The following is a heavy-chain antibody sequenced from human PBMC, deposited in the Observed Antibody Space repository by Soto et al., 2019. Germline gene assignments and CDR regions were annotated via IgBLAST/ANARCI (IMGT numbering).Heavy chain of an antibody. CDR3: AREGGSETLQPSYNWFDT. CDR2: INANNGGA. CDR1: GYTFSAYY. J-gene: IGHJ5*02. V-gene: IGHV1-2*02. Sequence: ASVTVYCRTSGYTFSAYYMHWVRQAPGQGLEFMGWINANNGGAGSAQQFQGRVTVTRDTSITTVYMELSNLRSDDTAVYYCAREGGSETLQPSYNWFDTWGQGTLVTVSS. D-gene: IGHD6-25*01.